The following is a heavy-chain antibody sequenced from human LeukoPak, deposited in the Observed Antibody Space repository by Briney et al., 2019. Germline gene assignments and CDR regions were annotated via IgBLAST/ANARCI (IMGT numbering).Heavy chain of an antibody. CDR1: GFTFSSYG. V-gene: IGHV3-30*18. Sequence: GRSLRLSCAASGFTFSSYGMHWVRQAPGKGLEWVAVISYDGSNKYYADSVKGRFTISRDNSKNTLYLQMNSLRAEDTAVYYCAKDQSYGDPYYYGMDVWGQGTTVTVSS. J-gene: IGHJ6*02. D-gene: IGHD4-17*01. CDR2: ISYDGSNK. CDR3: AKDQSYGDPYYYGMDV.